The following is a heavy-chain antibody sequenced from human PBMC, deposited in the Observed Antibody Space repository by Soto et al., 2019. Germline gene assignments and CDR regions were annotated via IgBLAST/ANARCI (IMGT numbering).Heavy chain of an antibody. D-gene: IGHD2-15*01. CDR3: ARETRGVATIARYYYYGMDV. J-gene: IGHJ6*02. CDR1: GGSISSGGYY. V-gene: IGHV4-31*03. Sequence: SSETLSLTCTVSGGSISSGGYYWSWIRQHPGKGLEWIGYIYYSGSTYYNPSLKSRVTISVDTSKNQFSLKLSSVTAADTAVYYCARETRGVATIARYYYYGMDVWGQGTTVTVS. CDR2: IYYSGST.